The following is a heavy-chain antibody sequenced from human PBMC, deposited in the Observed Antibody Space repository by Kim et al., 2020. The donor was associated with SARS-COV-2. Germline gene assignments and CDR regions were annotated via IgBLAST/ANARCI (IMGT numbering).Heavy chain of an antibody. D-gene: IGHD5-18*01. V-gene: IGHV3-74*01. CDR3: VKVRGYNFGQAYYYYSLDV. Sequence: RGRFTISRDNAKNTLHLQMNSLRAEDTATYYCVKVRGYNFGQAYYYYSLDVWGKGTTVTVSS. J-gene: IGHJ6*03.